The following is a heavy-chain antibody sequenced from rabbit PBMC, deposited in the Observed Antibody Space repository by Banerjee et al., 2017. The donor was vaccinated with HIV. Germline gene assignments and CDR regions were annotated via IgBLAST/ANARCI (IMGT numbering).Heavy chain of an antibody. V-gene: IGHV1S47*01. CDR2: IVNGNGNT. CDR3: ARMFGGGVYYDL. J-gene: IGHJ4*01. Sequence: CWVRQAPGKGPEWIACIVNGNGNTYYASWVNGRFTISRSTSLATVTLQVTSLTVADTATYFCARMFGGGVYYDLRGPGTLVTVS. D-gene: IGHD1-1*01.